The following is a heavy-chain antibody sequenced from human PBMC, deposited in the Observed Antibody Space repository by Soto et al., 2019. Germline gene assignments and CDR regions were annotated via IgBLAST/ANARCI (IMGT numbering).Heavy chain of an antibody. D-gene: IGHD6-19*01. J-gene: IGHJ4*02. CDR1: GFTFSSYA. V-gene: IGHV3-23*01. Sequence: PGGSQRLSCAASGFTFSSYAMSWVRQAPGKGLEWVSAISGSGGSTYYADSVKGRFTISRDNSKNTLYLQMNSLRAEDTAVYYCAKPLYSSGWSYFDYWGQGTLVTVSS. CDR3: AKPLYSSGWSYFDY. CDR2: ISGSGGST.